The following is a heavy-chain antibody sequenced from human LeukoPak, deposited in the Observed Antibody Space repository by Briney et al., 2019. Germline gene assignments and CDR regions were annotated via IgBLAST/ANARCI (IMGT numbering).Heavy chain of an antibody. J-gene: IGHJ4*02. D-gene: IGHD2-2*01. CDR2: IYYSGST. CDR1: GGSISSSSYY. CDR3: ASPYCSSTSCNDY. Sequence: SETLSLTCTVSGGSISSSSYYWGWIRQPPGKGLEWIGSIYYSGSTYYNPSLKSRVTISVDTSKNQFSLKLSSVTAADTAVYYCASPYCSSTSCNDYWGQGTLVTVSS. V-gene: IGHV4-39*01.